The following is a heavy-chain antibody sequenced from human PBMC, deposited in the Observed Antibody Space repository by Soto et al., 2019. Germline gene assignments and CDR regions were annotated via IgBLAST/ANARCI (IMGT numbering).Heavy chain of an antibody. D-gene: IGHD6-13*01. CDR1: GFTFSNAW. Sequence: EVQLVESGGGLVKPGGSLRLSCAASGFTFSNAWMSWVRQAPGKGLEWVGRIKSKTDGGTTDYAAPVKGRFTISRDDSKNTLYLQMNSLKTEYTAVYYCTTEAAKYYYYYYMAVWGKGTTVTVSS. CDR2: IKSKTDGGTT. V-gene: IGHV3-15*01. J-gene: IGHJ6*03. CDR3: TTEAAKYYYYYYMAV.